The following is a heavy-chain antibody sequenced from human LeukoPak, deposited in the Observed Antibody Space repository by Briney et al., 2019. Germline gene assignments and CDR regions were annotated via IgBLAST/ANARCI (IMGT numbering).Heavy chain of an antibody. V-gene: IGHV4-59*01. J-gene: IGHJ1*01. CDR3: ARGIESYGXYGX. CDR2: MYNSGST. CDR1: GGSISGSY. D-gene: IGHD4-17*01. Sequence: PSETLSLTCTVSGGSISGSYWSWIRQPPGKGLEWIAYMYNSGSTNYNPSLKSRVTISIDTSKNQFSLKLSSLTAADTAIYYCARGIESYGXYGXWGQGXLVTVS.